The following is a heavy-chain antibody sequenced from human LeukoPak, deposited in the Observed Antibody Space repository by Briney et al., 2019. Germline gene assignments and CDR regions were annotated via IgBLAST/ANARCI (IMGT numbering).Heavy chain of an antibody. D-gene: IGHD5-24*01. J-gene: IGHJ4*02. Sequence: PGGSLRLSCAASGFTFSTYTMNWVRQAPGKGLEWVSCISSYSSYIYYADSVKGRFTISRDNAKNTLYLQMNSLRAEDTAVYYCAKDKGDGYNFWDYWGQGTLVTVSS. V-gene: IGHV3-21*01. CDR1: GFTFSTYT. CDR2: ISSYSSYI. CDR3: AKDKGDGYNFWDY.